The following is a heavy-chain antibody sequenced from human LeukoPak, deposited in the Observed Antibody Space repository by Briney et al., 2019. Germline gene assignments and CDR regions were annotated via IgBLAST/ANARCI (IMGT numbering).Heavy chain of an antibody. J-gene: IGHJ4*02. CDR2: ITNSGTTI. CDR1: GFTFTDYY. V-gene: IGHV3-11*01. D-gene: IGHD6-19*01. CDR3: AKDLGSSGLIDY. Sequence: GGSLRLSCAASGFTFTDYYMSWIRQAPGKGLEWVSYITNSGTTIYYADSVKGRFTISRDNAKNSLYLQMNSLRAEDTAVYYCAKDLGSSGLIDYWGQGTLVTVSS.